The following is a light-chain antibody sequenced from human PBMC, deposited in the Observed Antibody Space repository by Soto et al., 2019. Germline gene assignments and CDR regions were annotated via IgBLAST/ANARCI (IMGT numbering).Light chain of an antibody. CDR3: QLRSNWPPTWT. V-gene: IGKV3-11*01. Sequence: EIVLTQSPATLSLSPGERATLSCRASQSISSYLAWYQHKPVQAPRLLIYDASTRAAGIPARFSGSGSGTDFTLTISSLEPEDFAVYFCQLRSNWPPTWTFGQGTKVEVK. J-gene: IGKJ1*01. CDR1: QSISSY. CDR2: DAS.